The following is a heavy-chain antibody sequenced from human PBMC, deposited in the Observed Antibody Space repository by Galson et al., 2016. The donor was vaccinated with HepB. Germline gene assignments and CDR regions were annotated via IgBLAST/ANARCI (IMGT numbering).Heavy chain of an antibody. CDR3: ATSPNHYGDYMGWFDP. J-gene: IGHJ5*02. CDR1: GYKFTTYW. V-gene: IGHV5-51*01. CDR2: VYPGDSDT. Sequence: QSGAEVTESGQSLTISCKGSGYKFTTYWLAWVRQMPGRGLEWVGSVYPGDSDTRYSPSFQGRVTISADKSITTAYLRWNSLKASDTAMYYCATSPNHYGDYMGWFDPWGPGTLVIVSS. D-gene: IGHD4-17*01.